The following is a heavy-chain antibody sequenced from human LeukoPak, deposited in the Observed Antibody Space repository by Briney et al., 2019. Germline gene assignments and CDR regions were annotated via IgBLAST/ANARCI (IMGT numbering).Heavy chain of an antibody. V-gene: IGHV5-51*01. D-gene: IGHD2-2*01. CDR2: IYPGDSDT. CDR1: GYSFTRYW. J-gene: IGHJ4*02. CDR3: ARRQGCSSTSCPPDS. Sequence: GESLRISCKVSGYSFTRYWISWVRQMPGQGLEWMGIIYPGDSDTRYSPSFQGQVTMSADKSINTAYLQWSSLKASDTAMYYCARRQGCSSTSCPPDSWGQGTLVTVSS.